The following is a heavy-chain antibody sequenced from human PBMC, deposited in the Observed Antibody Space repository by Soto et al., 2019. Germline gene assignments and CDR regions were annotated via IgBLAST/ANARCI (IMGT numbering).Heavy chain of an antibody. J-gene: IGHJ2*01. Sequence: ASVKVSCKASGYTFTSYDINWVRQATGQGLEWMGWMNPNSGNTGYAQKFQGRVTMTRNTSMSTAYMELRSLRSDDTAVYYCARGAGGNWYWYFDLWGRGTLVTVSS. D-gene: IGHD2-15*01. CDR3: ARGAGGNWYWYFDL. CDR2: MNPNSGNT. V-gene: IGHV1-8*01. CDR1: GYTFTSYD.